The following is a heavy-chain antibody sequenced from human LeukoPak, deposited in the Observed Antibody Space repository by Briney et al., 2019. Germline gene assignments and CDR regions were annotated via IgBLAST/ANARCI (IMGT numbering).Heavy chain of an antibody. CDR1: GYTFTSYD. CDR3: ARGLYYGSGSYYKNGGFDP. V-gene: IGHV1-8*01. D-gene: IGHD3-10*01. CDR2: MNPNNGNT. J-gene: IGHJ5*02. Sequence: ASVKVSCKASGYTFTSYDINWVRQATGQGLEWMGWMNPNNGNTGYAQKFQGRVTMTRNTSISTAYMELSSLRSEDTAVYYCARGLYYGSGSYYKNGGFDPWGQGTLVTVSS.